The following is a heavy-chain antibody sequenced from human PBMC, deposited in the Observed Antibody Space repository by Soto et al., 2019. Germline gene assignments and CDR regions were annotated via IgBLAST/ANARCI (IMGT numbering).Heavy chain of an antibody. Sequence: PSETLSLTCAVYGGSFSGYYWSWIRQPPGKGLEWIGEINHSGSTNYNPSLKSRVTISVDTSKNQFSLKLSSVTAADTAVYYCARYYDFWSGYYTPREAYGMDVWGQGTTVTV. CDR3: ARYYDFWSGYYTPREAYGMDV. CDR1: GGSFSGYY. D-gene: IGHD3-3*01. CDR2: INHSGST. V-gene: IGHV4-34*01. J-gene: IGHJ6*02.